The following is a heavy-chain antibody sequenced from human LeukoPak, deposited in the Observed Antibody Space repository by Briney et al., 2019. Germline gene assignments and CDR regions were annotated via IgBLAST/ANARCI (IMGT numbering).Heavy chain of an antibody. CDR1: GLTFSDYY. D-gene: IGHD3-22*01. Sequence: PGGSLRLSCAASGLTFSDYYVTWIRQAPGTGLEWVSSISGTGTTIYSADSVRGRFTVSRDNARNSLFLHMNSLRAEDTAVYYCAVQITMIVVVPFFDYWGQGTLVTVSS. CDR2: ISGTGTTI. J-gene: IGHJ4*02. CDR3: AVQITMIVVVPFFDY. V-gene: IGHV3-11*04.